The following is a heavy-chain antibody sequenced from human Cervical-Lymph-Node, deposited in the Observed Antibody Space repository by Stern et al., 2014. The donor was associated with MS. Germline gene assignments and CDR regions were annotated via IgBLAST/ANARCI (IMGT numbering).Heavy chain of an antibody. CDR1: GFSLTTSGVG. D-gene: IGHD2-2*01. CDR2: ISWNCDK. V-gene: IGHV2-5*01. CDR3: GHNPATLAMGVDY. J-gene: IGHJ4*02. Sequence: QVTLRESGPTLVKPTQTLTLTCTFSGFSLTTSGVGVGWIRQPPGKALAWLAHISWNCDKRVSPSLKRTLSIAKYTSKIPVVLTMTNMDPVDTASCYCGHNPATLAMGVDYWGQGSLVTVSS.